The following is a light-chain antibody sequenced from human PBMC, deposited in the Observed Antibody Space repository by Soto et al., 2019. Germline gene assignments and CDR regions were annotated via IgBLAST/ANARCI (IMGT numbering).Light chain of an antibody. CDR3: QQSYSTPRT. CDR1: QSISFN. CDR2: AAS. J-gene: IGKJ1*01. Sequence: DIQMTQSPSSLSASVGDRVTITCRASQSISFNLNWYQQKPGKAPKRLIYAASSLQSGVPSRFSGSGSGTDFTLTISSLQPEDFATYYCQQSYSTPRTFGQGTKVDIK. V-gene: IGKV1-39*01.